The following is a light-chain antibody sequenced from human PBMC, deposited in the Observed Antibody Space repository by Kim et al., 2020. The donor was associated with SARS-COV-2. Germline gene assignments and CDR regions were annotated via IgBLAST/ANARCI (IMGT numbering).Light chain of an antibody. J-gene: IGLJ3*02. CDR3: LLYFGGPQAWV. CDR1: TGAVTSGYS. CDR2: NTD. V-gene: IGLV7-43*01. Sequence: GTVTLTCASSTGAVTSGYSPSWFQQNPGQAPRALIYNTDNRHSWTPARFSGSLLGGKAALTLSGVQPEDEADYYCLLYFGGPQAWVFGGGTKLTVL.